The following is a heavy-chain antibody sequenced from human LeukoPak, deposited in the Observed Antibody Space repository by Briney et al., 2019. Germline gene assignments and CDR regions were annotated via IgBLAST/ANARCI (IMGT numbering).Heavy chain of an antibody. CDR1: GGSISSYY. J-gene: IGHJ6*02. D-gene: IGHD2-2*01. CDR3: ARTMRWPYYYGMDA. CDR2: IYYRGST. Sequence: SETLSLTCIVSGGSISSYYWSWIRQPPGKGLEWIGYIYYRGSTNYNPSLKSRVTISVDTSKNQFSLKLSSVTAADTAVYYCARTMRWPYYYGMDAWGQGTTVTVSS. V-gene: IGHV4-59*01.